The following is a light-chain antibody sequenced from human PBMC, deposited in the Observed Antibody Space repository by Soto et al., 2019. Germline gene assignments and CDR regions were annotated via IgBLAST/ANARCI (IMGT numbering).Light chain of an antibody. CDR3: SSYTSSSTRV. Sequence: QSALTQPASVSGSPGQSITISCTGTSSDVGGYNYVSWYQQHPGKDPKLMIYEVSNRPSGVSNRFSGSKSGNTASLTISGLQAEDEADYDCSSYTSSSTRVFGTGTKLTVL. J-gene: IGLJ1*01. V-gene: IGLV2-14*01. CDR2: EVS. CDR1: SSDVGGYNY.